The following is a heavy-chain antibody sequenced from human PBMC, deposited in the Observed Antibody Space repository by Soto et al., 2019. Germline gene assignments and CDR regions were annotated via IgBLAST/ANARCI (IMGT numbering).Heavy chain of an antibody. J-gene: IGHJ3*02. CDR2: IYPGDSDT. Sequence: GESLKISCKGSGYSFTSYWIGWVRQMPGKGLEWMGIIYPGDSDTRYSPSFQGQVTISADKSISTAYLQWSSLKASDTAMYYCARHLIQLYDYIWGSPTDAFDIWGQGTMVTVSS. V-gene: IGHV5-51*01. CDR1: GYSFTSYW. D-gene: IGHD3-16*01. CDR3: ARHLIQLYDYIWGSPTDAFDI.